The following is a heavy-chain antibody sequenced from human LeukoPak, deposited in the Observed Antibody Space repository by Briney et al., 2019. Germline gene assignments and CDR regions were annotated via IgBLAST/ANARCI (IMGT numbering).Heavy chain of an antibody. CDR2: IYHSGNT. V-gene: IGHV4-59*11. CDR3: ARVYDFWSGVMSDAFDI. Sequence: SEPLPLTSTVSVGSISSHYWSWVRQTPGKGLGWIGHIYHSGNTKYTSSLKGRVTISEDESKNKLSLRLSSVTGADTAVYFCARVYDFWSGVMSDAFDIWGRGTKVTVSS. CDR1: VGSISSHY. J-gene: IGHJ3*02. D-gene: IGHD3-3*01.